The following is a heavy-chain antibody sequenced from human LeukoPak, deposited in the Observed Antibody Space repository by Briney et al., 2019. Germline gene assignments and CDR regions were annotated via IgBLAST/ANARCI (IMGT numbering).Heavy chain of an antibody. V-gene: IGHV3-30*18. J-gene: IGHJ4*02. CDR2: ISSEGSEK. CDR3: AKDKGREGDY. D-gene: IGHD1-26*01. CDR1: GFTFSSNW. Sequence: PGGSLRLSCTASGFTFSSNWMHWVRQAPGKGLEWVAVISSEGSEKFYADSVKGRFTISRDNSKNTLNLQMNSLRVEDTAVYYCAKDKGREGDYWGQGTLVTVSS.